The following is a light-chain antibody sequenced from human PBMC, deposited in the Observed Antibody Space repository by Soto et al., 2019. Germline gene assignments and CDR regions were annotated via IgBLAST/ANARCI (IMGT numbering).Light chain of an antibody. CDR3: QQYNSYPYT. Sequence: DIQMTQSPSTLSASVGDRVTITCRASQSISSWLAWYQQKPGKAPKLLIYKASNIESGVPSRFSGSGSGTEFTLTISSLQPDDFATYYCQQYNSYPYTFGQGTKLEIK. CDR1: QSISSW. CDR2: KAS. J-gene: IGKJ2*01. V-gene: IGKV1-5*03.